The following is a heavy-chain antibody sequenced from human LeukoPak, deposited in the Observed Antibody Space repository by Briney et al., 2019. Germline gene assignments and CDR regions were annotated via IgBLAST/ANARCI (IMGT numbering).Heavy chain of an antibody. V-gene: IGHV1-18*01. CDR1: GYTFTSYG. D-gene: IGHD3-9*01. CDR2: ISAYNGNT. J-gene: IGHJ4*02. CDR3: ARAPLYYDILTGYYSKYYFDY. Sequence: GASVKVSCKASGYTFTSYGISWVRQAPGQELEWMGWISAYNGNTNYAQKLQGRVTMTTDTSTSTAYMELRSLRSDDTAVYYCARAPLYYDILTGYYSKYYFDYWGQGTLVTVSS.